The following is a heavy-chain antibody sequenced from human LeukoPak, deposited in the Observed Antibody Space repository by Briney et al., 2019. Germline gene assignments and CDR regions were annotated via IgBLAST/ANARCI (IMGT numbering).Heavy chain of an antibody. CDR3: ARDLRGYYYGSGSYYMEY. CDR1: GYTFTSYY. Sequence: GASVKVSCKASGYTFTSYYMHWVRQAPGQGLEWMGIINPSGGSTSYAQKFQGRVTMTRDTSTSTVYMELSSLRSEDTAVYYCARDLRGYYYGSGSYYMEYWGQGTLVTVSS. D-gene: IGHD3-10*01. CDR2: INPSGGST. J-gene: IGHJ4*02. V-gene: IGHV1-46*01.